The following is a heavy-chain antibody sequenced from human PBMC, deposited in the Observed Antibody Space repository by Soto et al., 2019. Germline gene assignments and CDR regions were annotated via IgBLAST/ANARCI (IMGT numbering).Heavy chain of an antibody. Sequence: EVQLVESGGGLVQPGGSLKLSCAASGFTFSGSAMHWVRQASGKGLEWVGRIRSKGNNYATAYGASLKGRFTISRDESKNTAYLQMNRLNTEDTAVYCCSRQASDFWSGKPQYYMDVWGKGTTVTVSS. CDR2: IRSKGNNYAT. CDR1: GFTFSGSA. D-gene: IGHD3-3*01. V-gene: IGHV3-73*01. J-gene: IGHJ6*03. CDR3: SRQASDFWSGKPQYYMDV.